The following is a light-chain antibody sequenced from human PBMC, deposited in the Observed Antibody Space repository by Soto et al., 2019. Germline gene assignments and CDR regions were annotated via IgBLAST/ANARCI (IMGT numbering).Light chain of an antibody. Sequence: QSVLTQPASGSGCPGQSITSSCTGTSSDVGGYNYVSWYQQHPGKAPKLMIYDVSNRPSGVSNRFSGSKSGNTASLTISGLQAEDEADYYCSSYTSSSTRVFGTGTKVTVL. V-gene: IGLV2-14*01. CDR1: SSDVGGYNY. CDR3: SSYTSSSTRV. CDR2: DVS. J-gene: IGLJ1*01.